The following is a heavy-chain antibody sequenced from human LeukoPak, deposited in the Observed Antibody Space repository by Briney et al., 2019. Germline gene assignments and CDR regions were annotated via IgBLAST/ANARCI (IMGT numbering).Heavy chain of an antibody. Sequence: RPGGSLRLSCAASGFTFDDYGMSWVRQAPGKGLEWVSGINWNGGSTGYADSVKGRFTISIDNAKNSLYLQMNSLRPEDTALYYCARERSGSGSYHLDYWGQGTLVTVSS. CDR1: GFTFDDYG. V-gene: IGHV3-20*04. D-gene: IGHD1-26*01. J-gene: IGHJ4*02. CDR3: ARERSGSGSYHLDY. CDR2: INWNGGST.